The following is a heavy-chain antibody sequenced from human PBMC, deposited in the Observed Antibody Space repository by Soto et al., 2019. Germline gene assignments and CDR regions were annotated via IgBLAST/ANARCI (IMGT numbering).Heavy chain of an antibody. D-gene: IGHD6-6*01. CDR1: GYTFTSYA. CDR3: ARVVSQFVQMQLHVFDY. CDR2: INAGNGNT. V-gene: IGHV1-3*01. Sequence: ASVKVCCKASGYTFTSYAMHWVRQAPGQRLEWMGWINAGNGNTKYSQKFQGRVTITRDTSASTAYMELSSLRSEDTAVYYCARVVSQFVQMQLHVFDYCGQRTLVTVSS. J-gene: IGHJ4*02.